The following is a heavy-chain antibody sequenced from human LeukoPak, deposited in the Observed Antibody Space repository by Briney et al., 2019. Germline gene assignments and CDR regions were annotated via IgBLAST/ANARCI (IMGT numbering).Heavy chain of an antibody. V-gene: IGHV4-30-2*01. CDR1: GGSLSSGGYY. CDR3: ARAPRDIVLTFDI. D-gene: IGHD2-8*01. Sequence: PSETLSLTCTVSGGSLSSGGYYWSWIRQPPGKGLEWIGYIYHSGSTYYNPSLKSRVTISVDRSKNQFSLKLSSVTAADTAVYYCARAPRDIVLTFDIWGQGTMVTVSS. J-gene: IGHJ3*02. CDR2: IYHSGST.